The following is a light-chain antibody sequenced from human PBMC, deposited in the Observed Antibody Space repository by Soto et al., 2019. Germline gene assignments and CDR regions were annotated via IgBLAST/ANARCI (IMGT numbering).Light chain of an antibody. CDR2: GNN. CDR1: SSNIGADYH. J-gene: IGLJ3*02. CDR3: QSYDSSLSGGV. Sequence: QSVLTQPPSVSGAPGQRVTISCTGSSSNIGADYHVHWYQQLPGTAPKLLIYGNNNRPSGVPDRFSGSKSGTSVSLAITGLQAEDEADYYCQSYDSSLSGGVFGGGTKLTVL. V-gene: IGLV1-40*01.